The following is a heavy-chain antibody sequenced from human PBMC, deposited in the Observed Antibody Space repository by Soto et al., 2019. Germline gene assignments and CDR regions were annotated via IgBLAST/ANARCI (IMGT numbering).Heavy chain of an antibody. CDR2: ISAYNGNT. J-gene: IGHJ4*01. CDR1: GYTFTSYG. V-gene: IGHV1-18*04. Sequence: ASVKVSCKASGYTFTSYGISWVRQAPGQGLEWMGWISAYNGNTNYAQKLQGRVTMTTDTSTSTAYMELRSLRSDDTAVYYCARDSGYGSGTSVNHYLDCWGHGTLVTVSS. CDR3: ARDSGYGSGTSVNHYLDC. D-gene: IGHD3-10*01.